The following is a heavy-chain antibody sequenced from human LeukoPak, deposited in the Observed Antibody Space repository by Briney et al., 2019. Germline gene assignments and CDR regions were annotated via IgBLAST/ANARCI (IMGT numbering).Heavy chain of an antibody. J-gene: IGHJ4*02. V-gene: IGHV4-34*01. CDR3: ARGVLVVPAAIGYFDY. CDR2: INHSGST. CDR1: GGSFSGYY. Sequence: PSETLSLTCAGYGGSFSGYYWSWIRQPPGKGLEWIGEINHSGSTNYNPSLKSRVTISVDTSKNQFSLKLSSVTAADTAVYYCARGVLVVPAAIGYFDYWGQGTLVTVSS. D-gene: IGHD2-2*02.